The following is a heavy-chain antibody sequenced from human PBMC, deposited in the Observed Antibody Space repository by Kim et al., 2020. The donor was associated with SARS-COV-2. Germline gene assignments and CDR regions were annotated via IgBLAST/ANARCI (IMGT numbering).Heavy chain of an antibody. Sequence: LKSRVTISVDTSKNQFSLKLSSVTAADTAVYYCAREPNYYGSGSYYNLHIWGQGTMVTVSS. V-gene: IGHV4-31*02. CDR3: AREPNYYGSGSYYNLHI. J-gene: IGHJ3*02. D-gene: IGHD3-10*01.